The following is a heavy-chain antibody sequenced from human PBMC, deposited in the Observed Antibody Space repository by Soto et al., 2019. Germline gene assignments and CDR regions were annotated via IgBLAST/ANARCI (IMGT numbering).Heavy chain of an antibody. CDR1: GFSLSTSGMC. V-gene: IGHV2-70*01. J-gene: IGHJ3*02. Sequence: VSGPTLVNPTQTLTLTCTFSGFSLSTSGMCVSWIRQPPGKALEWLALIDWDDDKYYSTSLKTRLTISKDTSKNQVVLTMTNMDPVDTATYYCARAKGNYYDSSGYYTDAFDIWGQGTMVTVSS. D-gene: IGHD3-22*01. CDR2: IDWDDDK. CDR3: ARAKGNYYDSSGYYTDAFDI.